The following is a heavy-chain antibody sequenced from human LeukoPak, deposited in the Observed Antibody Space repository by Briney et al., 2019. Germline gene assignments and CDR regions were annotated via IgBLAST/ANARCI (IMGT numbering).Heavy chain of an antibody. D-gene: IGHD2-21*02. J-gene: IGHJ4*02. CDR1: GGSFSGYY. CDR2: INHSGST. Sequence: KSSETLSLTCAVYGGSFSGYYWSWIRQPPGKGLEWIGEINHSGSTNYNPSLKSRVTISVDTSKNQFSLKLSSVTAADTAVYYCARGPPYIVVVTPTGFFHYWGQGTLVTVSS. CDR3: ARGPPYIVVVTPTGFFHY. V-gene: IGHV4-34*01.